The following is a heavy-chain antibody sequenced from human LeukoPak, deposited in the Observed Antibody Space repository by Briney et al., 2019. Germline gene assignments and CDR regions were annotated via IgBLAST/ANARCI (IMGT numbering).Heavy chain of an antibody. V-gene: IGHV4-4*07. J-gene: IGHJ3*02. Sequence: KPSETLSLTCTVSGGSISSYYWSWIRQPAGKGLEWIGRIYTSGSSSYNPSLKSGVTMSVDTSKNQFSLKLSSVTAADTAVYYCARGPNRITMMIGDAFDIWGQGTMVTISS. CDR1: GGSISSYY. CDR3: ARGPNRITMMIGDAFDI. CDR2: IYTSGSS. D-gene: IGHD3-22*01.